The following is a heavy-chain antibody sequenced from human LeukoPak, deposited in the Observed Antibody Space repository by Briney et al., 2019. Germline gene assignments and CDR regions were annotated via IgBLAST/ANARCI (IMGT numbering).Heavy chain of an antibody. Sequence: PSETLSLTCAVSGGSVSSGSYYWSWIRQPPGRGLEWIGYIYYSGSTNYNPSLKSRVTISVDTSKNQFSLKLSSVTAADTAVYYCARKPYYYDSSGYYSDYWGQGTLVIVSS. CDR2: IYYSGST. D-gene: IGHD3-22*01. J-gene: IGHJ4*02. CDR3: ARKPYYYDSSGYYSDY. V-gene: IGHV4-61*01. CDR1: GGSVSSGSYY.